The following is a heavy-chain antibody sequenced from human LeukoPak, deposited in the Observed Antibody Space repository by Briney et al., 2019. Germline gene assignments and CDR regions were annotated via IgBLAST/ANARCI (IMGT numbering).Heavy chain of an antibody. CDR3: AKDPPDEMATITYYFDY. V-gene: IGHV3-30*02. Sequence: PGGSLRLSCAASGFTFSSYAMSWVRQAPGKGLEWVAFIRYDGSNKYYADSVKGRFTISRDNSKNTLYLQMNSLRAEDTAVYYCAKDPPDEMATITYYFDYWGQGTLVTVSS. D-gene: IGHD5-24*01. CDR1: GFTFSSYA. CDR2: IRYDGSNK. J-gene: IGHJ4*02.